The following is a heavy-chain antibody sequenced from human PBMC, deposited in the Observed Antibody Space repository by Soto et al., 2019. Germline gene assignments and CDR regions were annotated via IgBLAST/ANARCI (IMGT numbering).Heavy chain of an antibody. CDR2: IGVGGDT. J-gene: IGHJ2*01. D-gene: IGHD6-13*01. Sequence: EMQLVESGGGLVQPGGSLRLSCAASGFSFSTADMHWVRQGPGKGLEWVSAIGVGGDTYYTDYVKGRFTISRENVKNSLYLQMDSLTGGDTAVYYCAREGSSRQWYDWFFDLWGRGTLVTVSS. CDR1: GFSFSTAD. V-gene: IGHV3-13*04. CDR3: AREGSSRQWYDWFFDL.